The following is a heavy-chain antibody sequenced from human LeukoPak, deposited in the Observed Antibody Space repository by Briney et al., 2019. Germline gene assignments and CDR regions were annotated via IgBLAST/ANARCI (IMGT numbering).Heavy chain of an antibody. CDR1: GGSISSYY. CDR3: AVAAAGRWFDP. J-gene: IGHJ5*02. D-gene: IGHD6-13*01. CDR2: VYYTGST. Sequence: SETLSLTCTVSGGSISSYYWSWVRQPPGKGLEWIGFVYYTGSTNYSPSLKSRVTISVDTSKNQFSLKLSSVTAADTAVYYCAVAAAGRWFDPWGQGTLVTVSS. V-gene: IGHV4-59*01.